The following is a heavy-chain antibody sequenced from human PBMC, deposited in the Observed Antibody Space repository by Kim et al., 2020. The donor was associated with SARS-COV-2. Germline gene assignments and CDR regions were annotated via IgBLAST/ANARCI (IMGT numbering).Heavy chain of an antibody. CDR3: AREGRQQLVAY. D-gene: IGHD6-13*01. V-gene: IGHV1-69*04. CDR2: IIPILGIA. J-gene: IGHJ4*02. CDR1: GGTFSSYA. Sequence: SVKVSCKASGGTFSSYAISWVRQAPGQGLEWMGRIIPILGIANYAQKFQGRVTITADKSTSTAYMELSSLRSEDTAVYYCAREGRQQLVAYWGQGTLVTVSS.